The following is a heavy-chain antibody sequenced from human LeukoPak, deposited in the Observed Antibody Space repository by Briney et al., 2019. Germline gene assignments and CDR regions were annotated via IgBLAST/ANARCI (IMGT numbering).Heavy chain of an antibody. CDR1: GFTISFYW. Sequence: AGSLRLSCAASGFTISFYWMSWVRQAPGKGLEWVANINQVASEKNYVDSVKGRFTISRDNAKNSLYLQMNSVRAEDTAMYYCVRDGGYYGPDSWGQGALVSVSS. D-gene: IGHD3-10*01. CDR3: VRDGGYYGPDS. CDR2: INQVASEK. V-gene: IGHV3-7*04. J-gene: IGHJ4*02.